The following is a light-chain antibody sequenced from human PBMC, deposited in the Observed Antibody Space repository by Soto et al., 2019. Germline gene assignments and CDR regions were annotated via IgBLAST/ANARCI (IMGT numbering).Light chain of an antibody. CDR2: EVN. Sequence: QSALTQPASVSGSPGQSITISCTGTSSDVGGYNYVCWYQQHPGKAPKLLIYEVNNRPSGVSKRFSGSKAGNTASLTISGLLDDDEADYFCASFRSGTILVFGSGTKLTVL. V-gene: IGLV2-14*01. CDR3: ASFRSGTILV. J-gene: IGLJ1*01. CDR1: SSDVGGYNY.